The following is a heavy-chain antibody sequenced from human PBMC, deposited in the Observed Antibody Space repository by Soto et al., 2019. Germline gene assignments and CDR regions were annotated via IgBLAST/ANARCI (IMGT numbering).Heavy chain of an antibody. CDR1: GGSISSYY. D-gene: IGHD6-13*01. CDR3: ARGAAAGTGYYYGMDV. J-gene: IGHJ6*02. Sequence: SETLSLTCTVSGGSISSYYWSWIRQPPGKGLEWIGYIYYSGSTNYNPSLKSRVTISVDTSKNQFSLKLSSVTAADTAVYYCARGAAAGTGYYYGMDVWGQGTLVTVSS. V-gene: IGHV4-59*01. CDR2: IYYSGST.